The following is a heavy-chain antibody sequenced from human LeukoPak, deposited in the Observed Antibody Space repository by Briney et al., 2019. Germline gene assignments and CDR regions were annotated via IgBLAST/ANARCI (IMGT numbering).Heavy chain of an antibody. CDR2: IWYDGSNK. CDR1: GFTFSSYG. D-gene: IGHD1-7*01. V-gene: IGHV3-33*06. Sequence: GGSLRLSCAASGFTFSSYGMHWVRQAPGKGPEWVAVIWYDGSNKYYADSVKGRFTISRDNSKNTLYLQMNSLRAEDTAVYYCAKGTGTTPYYYGMDVWGQGTTVTVFS. J-gene: IGHJ6*02. CDR3: AKGTGTTPYYYGMDV.